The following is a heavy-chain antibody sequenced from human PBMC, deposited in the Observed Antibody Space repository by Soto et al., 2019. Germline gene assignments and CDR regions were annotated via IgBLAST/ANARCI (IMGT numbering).Heavy chain of an antibody. J-gene: IGHJ4*02. CDR1: GFTFSSYW. V-gene: IGHV3-74*01. D-gene: IGHD3-22*01. Sequence: GGSLRLSCAASGFTFSSYWMHWVRQAPGKGLVWVSRINSVGSSTSYADSVMGRFTISRDNAKNTLYLQMNSLRAEDTAVYYCASSTRSGYYYVHWGQGTLVTVSS. CDR3: ASSTRSGYYYVH. CDR2: INSVGSST.